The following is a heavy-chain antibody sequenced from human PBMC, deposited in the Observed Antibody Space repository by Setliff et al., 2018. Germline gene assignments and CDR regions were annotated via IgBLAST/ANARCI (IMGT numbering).Heavy chain of an antibody. CDR3: ARDRVNYDSSGPHRVFDY. CDR2: IYTSGST. Sequence: PSETLSLTCTVSGGSISSYYWSWIRQPAGKGLEWIGRIYTSGSTNYNPSLKSRVTMSVDTSKNQFSLKLSSVTAADTAVYYCARDRVNYDSSGPHRVFDYWGQGTLVTVSS. V-gene: IGHV4-4*07. CDR1: GGSISSYY. D-gene: IGHD3-22*01. J-gene: IGHJ4*02.